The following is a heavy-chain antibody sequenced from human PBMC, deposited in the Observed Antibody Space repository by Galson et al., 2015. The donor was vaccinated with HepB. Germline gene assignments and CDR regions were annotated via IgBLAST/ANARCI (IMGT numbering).Heavy chain of an antibody. CDR3: ARLASIAPRLDP. D-gene: IGHD6-6*01. J-gene: IGHJ5*02. CDR2: IAHDGNT. CDR1: GDSISGRSW. Sequence: ETLSLTCVVSGDSISGRSWWTWVRQPPGNGLEWIEEIAHDGNTKYNPSLKSRVTLLVDNSKNQFSLKLTSVTAADTAVYYCARLASIAPRLDPWGLGTLVTVS. V-gene: IGHV4/OR15-8*02.